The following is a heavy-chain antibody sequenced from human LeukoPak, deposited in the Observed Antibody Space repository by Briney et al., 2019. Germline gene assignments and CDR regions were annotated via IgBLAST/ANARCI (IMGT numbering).Heavy chain of an antibody. D-gene: IGHD3-22*01. J-gene: IGHJ6*02. Sequence: GESLKISCKGSGYSFTSYWIGWVRQMPGKGLEWMGVIYPGDSDTRYSPSFQGQVTISADKSISTAYLQWSSLKASDTAMYYCARTLNYYDSSGCNYYYYYGMDVWGQGTTVTVSS. CDR2: IYPGDSDT. CDR3: ARTLNYYDSSGCNYYYYYGMDV. CDR1: GYSFTSYW. V-gene: IGHV5-51*01.